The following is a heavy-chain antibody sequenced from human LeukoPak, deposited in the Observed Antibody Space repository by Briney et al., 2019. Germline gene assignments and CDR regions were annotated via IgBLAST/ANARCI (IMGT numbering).Heavy chain of an antibody. CDR3: ARDAPLGYCSGGSCYSGMVARAFDI. CDR2: IYSGGST. CDR1: GFTVSSNY. Sequence: QTGGSLRLSCAASGFTVSSNYMSWVRQAPGKGLEWVSIIYSGGSTYYADSVKGRFTISRDNSKNTLYLQMNSLRAEDTAVYYCARDAPLGYCSGGSCYSGMVARAFDIWGQGTMVTVSS. V-gene: IGHV3-66*01. J-gene: IGHJ3*02. D-gene: IGHD2-15*01.